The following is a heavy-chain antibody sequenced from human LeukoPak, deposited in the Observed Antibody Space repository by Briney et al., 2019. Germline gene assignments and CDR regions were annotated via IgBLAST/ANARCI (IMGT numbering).Heavy chain of an antibody. J-gene: IGHJ3*02. V-gene: IGHV4-30-2*01. D-gene: IGHD2-2*02. Sequence: SQTLSLTCTVSGGSISSGGYYWSWIRQPPGKGLEWIGYIYHSGSTYYNPSLKSRVTISVDRSKNQFSLKLSSVTAADTAVYYCARMDDCSSTSCYTWAFDIWGQGTMVTVSS. CDR1: GGSISSGGYY. CDR2: IYHSGST. CDR3: ARMDDCSSTSCYTWAFDI.